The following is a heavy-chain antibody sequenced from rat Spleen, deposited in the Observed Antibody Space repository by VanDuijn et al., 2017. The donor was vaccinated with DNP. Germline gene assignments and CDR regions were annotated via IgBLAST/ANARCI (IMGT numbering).Heavy chain of an antibody. CDR1: GFTFSRFP. D-gene: IGHD1-11*01. CDR3: ARPNYGGYEGWFAY. CDR2: ISASGGST. V-gene: IGHV5-46*01. Sequence: EVQLVESGGGLVQPGKSMKLSCAASGFTFSRFPMAWVRQIPTKGLEWVATISASGGSTYYRDSVKGRFTISRDNAKSTLYLQMDSLRSEDTATYYCARPNYGGYEGWFAYWGQGTLVTVSS. J-gene: IGHJ3*01.